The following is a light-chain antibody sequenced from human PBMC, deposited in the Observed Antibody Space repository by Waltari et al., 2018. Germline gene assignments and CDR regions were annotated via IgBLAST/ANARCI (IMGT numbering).Light chain of an antibody. J-gene: IGLJ2*01. CDR1: STDIGGYFF. CDR2: GVS. V-gene: IGLV2-14*03. Sequence: QSALTQPASVSGSPGQSITISCPGSSTDIGGYFFVSWYQQQSGKAPKLIIYGVSNRPSGVSDRFSGSKSDNTASLTISGLQTQDEADYYCSSYSSTTTRVLFGGGTRLTVL. CDR3: SSYSSTTTRVL.